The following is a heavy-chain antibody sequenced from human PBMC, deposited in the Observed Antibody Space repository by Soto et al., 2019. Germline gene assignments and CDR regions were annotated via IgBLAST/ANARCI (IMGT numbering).Heavy chain of an antibody. CDR2: ISASGGAT. CDR1: RFTFTGYA. J-gene: IGHJ4*02. V-gene: IGHV3-23*01. Sequence: GGSLRLSCVASRFTFTGYAMSWVRQAPGKGLEWVAAISASGGATIHADSVKGRLTISRDNSKNTLYLQMNSLRAEDTAVYYCAKDVEGGSLFRGAFDYWGQGPQVTVPS. CDR3: AKDVEGGSLFRGAFDY. D-gene: IGHD1-26*01.